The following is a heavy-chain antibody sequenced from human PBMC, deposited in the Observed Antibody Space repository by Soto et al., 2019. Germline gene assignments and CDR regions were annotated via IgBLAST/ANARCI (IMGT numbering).Heavy chain of an antibody. CDR1: GDTFTSYY. CDR3: ARSSGGNFGIIIEGSNWFDP. V-gene: IGHV1-46*01. Sequence: QVQLVQSGAEVKKPGASVKVSCKAPGDTFTSYYLNWVRQAPGQGLEWMGVINPHGGSTKYAQKVQGRITMTRDTSRSTVYMELGSLRSDDTAIYYCARSSGGNFGIIIEGSNWFDPWGQGTLVTVSS. J-gene: IGHJ5*02. CDR2: INPHGGST. D-gene: IGHD3-3*01.